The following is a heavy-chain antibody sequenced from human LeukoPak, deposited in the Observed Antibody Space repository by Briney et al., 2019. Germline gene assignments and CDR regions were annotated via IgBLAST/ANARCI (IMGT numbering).Heavy chain of an antibody. J-gene: IGHJ2*01. CDR2: INHSGST. D-gene: IGHD2/OR15-2a*01. V-gene: IGHV4-39*07. CDR3: ARGLNRGWYFDL. CDR1: GGSISSGDYY. Sequence: SETLSLTCTVSGGSISSGDYYWSWIRQPPGKGLEWIGEINHSGSTNYNPSLKSRVTISVDTSKNQFSLKLSSVTAADTAVYYCARGLNRGWYFDLWGRGTLVTVSS.